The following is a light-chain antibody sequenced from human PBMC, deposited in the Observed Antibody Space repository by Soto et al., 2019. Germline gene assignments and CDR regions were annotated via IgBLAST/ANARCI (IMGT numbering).Light chain of an antibody. CDR2: DAS. Sequence: EIVMTQSPATLSVSSGEGITLSCRASQSVKNHLAWYQHKPGQSPRLLIYDASTRATGVPARFSAGGSGTEFTLVISSLQSEDAAVYFCQEYNARPPGTFGQGTKVEIK. CDR3: QEYNARPPGT. V-gene: IGKV3D-15*01. CDR1: QSVKNH. J-gene: IGKJ1*01.